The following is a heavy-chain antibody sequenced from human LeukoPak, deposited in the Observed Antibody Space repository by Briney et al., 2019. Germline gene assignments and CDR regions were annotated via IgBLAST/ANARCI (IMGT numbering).Heavy chain of an antibody. Sequence: LETLSLTCTVSGGSISNSNYYWGWIRQPPGKALEWIGSIYYSGSTYYNPSLKSRVTISVDTSQNQFSLKLSSVTAADTAVYYCARAPYDFWSGYYDYWGQGTLVTVSS. J-gene: IGHJ4*02. CDR1: GGSISNSNYY. D-gene: IGHD3-3*01. CDR3: ARAPYDFWSGYYDY. CDR2: IYYSGST. V-gene: IGHV4-39*07.